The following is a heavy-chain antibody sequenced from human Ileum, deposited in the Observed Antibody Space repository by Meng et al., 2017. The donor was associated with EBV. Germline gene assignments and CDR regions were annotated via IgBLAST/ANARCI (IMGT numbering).Heavy chain of an antibody. V-gene: IGHV4-30-2*01. J-gene: IGHJ4*02. CDR1: GGSISSNGYS. CDR3: ARGGDGSPYFDY. CDR2: IYYSGTA. D-gene: IGHD5-24*01. Sequence: QLQLQESGSGLVKPSETLSPTCAVSGGSISSNGYSWSWIRQPPGKGLEWLGYIYYSGTAFYNPSLKSRVTISLDRSKSQFYLKLISVTAADTAVYYCARGGDGSPYFDYWGQGALGTVAS.